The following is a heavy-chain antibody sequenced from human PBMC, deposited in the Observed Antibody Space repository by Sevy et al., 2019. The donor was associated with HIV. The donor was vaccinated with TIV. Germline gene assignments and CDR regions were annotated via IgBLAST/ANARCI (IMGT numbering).Heavy chain of an antibody. Sequence: GESLKISCKGSGYSFTSYWIGWVRQMPGKGLEWMGIIYPGDSDTRYSLSFQGQVTISADKSISTAYLQWSSLKASDTAMYYCARQRTIGPDCSGGSCYGGNDAFDIWGQGTMVTVSS. CDR2: IYPGDSDT. CDR3: ARQRTIGPDCSGGSCYGGNDAFDI. D-gene: IGHD2-15*01. J-gene: IGHJ3*02. V-gene: IGHV5-51*01. CDR1: GYSFTSYW.